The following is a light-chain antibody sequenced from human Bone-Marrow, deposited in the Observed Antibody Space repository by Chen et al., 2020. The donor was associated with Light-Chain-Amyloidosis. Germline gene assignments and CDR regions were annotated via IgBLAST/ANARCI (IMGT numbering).Light chain of an antibody. CDR3: QQYGTSPLT. V-gene: IGKV3-20*01. Sequence: EIVLTQSPGTLSLSPGEGANLSCRASPTISSNYLTWYQQKFGQAPRLLIYGSSSRATGIPDRFTGSGSGTDFTLTSNRLEPEDFAMYYCQQYGTSPLTFGGGTKVEIK. J-gene: IGKJ4*01. CDR2: GSS. CDR1: PTISSNY.